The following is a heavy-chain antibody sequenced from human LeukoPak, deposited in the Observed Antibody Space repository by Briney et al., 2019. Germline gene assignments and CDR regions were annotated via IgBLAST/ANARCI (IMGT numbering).Heavy chain of an antibody. J-gene: IGHJ4*02. CDR2: IYYSEST. Sequence: SETLSLTCTGSGGSFSSGSYYWSWIRQPPGKGLELIGYIYYSESTNYNPSLKSRVTISVDTSKNQFSLKLSSVTAADTAVYYCARDSVYYDILTGYQHIYYFDYWGQGTLVTVSS. D-gene: IGHD3-9*01. CDR1: GGSFSSGSYY. CDR3: ARDSVYYDILTGYQHIYYFDY. V-gene: IGHV4-61*01.